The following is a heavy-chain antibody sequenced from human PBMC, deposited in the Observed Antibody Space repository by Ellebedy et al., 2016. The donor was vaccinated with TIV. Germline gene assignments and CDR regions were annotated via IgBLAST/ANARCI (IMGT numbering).Heavy chain of an antibody. V-gene: IGHV3-11*01. CDR1: GFSFSDYY. CDR3: ARGSYYFDS. J-gene: IGHJ4*02. Sequence: GGSLRLSXAASGFSFSDYYMNWVRQVPGKRLEWISYFSGRGGIISYADSVKGRFTISRDNAQGTLFLHMSSLRAEDSAVYYCARGSYYFDSWGQGTLVTVSS. CDR2: FSGRGGII.